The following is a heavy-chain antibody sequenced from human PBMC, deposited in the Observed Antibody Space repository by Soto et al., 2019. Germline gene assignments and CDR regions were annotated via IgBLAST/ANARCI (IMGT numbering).Heavy chain of an antibody. CDR3: ARVRQGCSANNCYFDP. V-gene: IGHV4-4*02. D-gene: IGHD1-1*01. CDR1: GGSVRAPDW. Sequence: QVHLQESGPGLVAPSGTLSLTCTLSGGSVRAPDWWNWVRQSPDKGREWIAEVHISGHSNYNPSLRSRVSVSIDSSKNQFYLHLNSVTAADTAIYYCARVRQGCSANNCYFDPWGQGTQVTISS. CDR2: VHISGHS. J-gene: IGHJ5*01.